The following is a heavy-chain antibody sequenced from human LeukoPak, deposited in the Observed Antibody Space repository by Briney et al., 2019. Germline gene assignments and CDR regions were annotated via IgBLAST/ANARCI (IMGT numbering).Heavy chain of an antibody. CDR3: AKAARVAGLTTFDY. D-gene: IGHD6-19*01. J-gene: IGHJ4*02. CDR1: GFTISTYA. V-gene: IGHV3-23*01. Sequence: GGSLRLSCAVSGFTISTYAMSWVRQAPGKGLEWVSAISGSGGSTYYADSVKGRFTISRDNSKNTLYLQMNSLRAEDTAVYYCAKAARVAGLTTFDYWGQGTLVTVSS. CDR2: ISGSGGST.